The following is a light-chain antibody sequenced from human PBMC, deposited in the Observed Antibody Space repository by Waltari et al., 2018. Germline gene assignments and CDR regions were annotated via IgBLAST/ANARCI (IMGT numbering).Light chain of an antibody. V-gene: IGLV3-1*01. Sequence: SYELTQPPSVSVSPGQTASITCSGDNLGDKFACWYQQKPGQSPLLVIYQDNNRPSGLPGRVSCANSGNTATLTISGTQAMDEGDYYCQAWDSTTVVFGGGTKLTVL. CDR3: QAWDSTTVV. CDR2: QDN. J-gene: IGLJ2*01. CDR1: NLGDKF.